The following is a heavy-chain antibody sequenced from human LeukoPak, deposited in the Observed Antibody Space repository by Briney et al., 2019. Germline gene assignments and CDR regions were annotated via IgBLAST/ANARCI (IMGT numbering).Heavy chain of an antibody. Sequence: GGSLRLSCAASGFTFSSYAMSWVRQAPGKGLEWVSAIGGSGGSTYYADSVKGRFTISRDNSKNTLYLQMNSLRAEDTAVYYCAKSRYGDYGYFQHWGQGTLVTVSS. CDR2: IGGSGGST. D-gene: IGHD4-17*01. J-gene: IGHJ1*01. CDR1: GFTFSSYA. CDR3: AKSRYGDYGYFQH. V-gene: IGHV3-23*01.